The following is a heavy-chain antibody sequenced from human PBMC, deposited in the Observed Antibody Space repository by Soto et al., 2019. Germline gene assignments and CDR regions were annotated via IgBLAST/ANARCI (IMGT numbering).Heavy chain of an antibody. CDR3: AKGIRAAAGPGDWFDP. CDR2: ISYDGSNK. V-gene: IGHV3-30*18. D-gene: IGHD6-13*01. J-gene: IGHJ5*02. Sequence: GESLKISCAASGFIFRSYGMHWVRQAPGKGLEWVAAISYDGSNKYYADSVKGRFTISRDNSKNTMFLQMNSLRAEDTALYYCAKGIRAAAGPGDWFDPWGQGTLVTVSS. CDR1: GFIFRSYG.